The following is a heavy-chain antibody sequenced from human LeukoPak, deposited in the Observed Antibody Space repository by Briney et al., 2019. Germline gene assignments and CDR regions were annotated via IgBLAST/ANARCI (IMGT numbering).Heavy chain of an antibody. CDR3: ARVALSSGYDSGY. Sequence: PSGTLSLTCAVSGGSNSSSNWWSWVRQPPGKGLEWIGEIYHSGSTNYNPSLKSRVTISVDKSKNQFSLKLSSVTAADTAVYYCARVALSSGYDSGYWGQGTLVTVSS. J-gene: IGHJ4*02. V-gene: IGHV4-4*02. CDR2: IYHSGST. D-gene: IGHD5-12*01. CDR1: GGSNSSSNW.